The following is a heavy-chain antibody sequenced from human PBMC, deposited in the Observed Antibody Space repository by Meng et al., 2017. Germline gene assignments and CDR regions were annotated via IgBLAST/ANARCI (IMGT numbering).Heavy chain of an antibody. V-gene: IGHV3-53*01. J-gene: IGHJ4*02. D-gene: IGHD6-19*01. CDR2: IYSGGST. CDR1: GFSVTTSY. CDR3: ARDSSSGWYHNY. Sequence: EGRLAGPGGGLVQPGGSLRLSCTASGFSVTTSYMSWVRQAPGKGLEWVSVIYSGGSTYYADSVKGRFSISRDNSKNTLYLQMNSLRAEDTAVYFCARDSSSGWYHNYWGQGTLVTVSS.